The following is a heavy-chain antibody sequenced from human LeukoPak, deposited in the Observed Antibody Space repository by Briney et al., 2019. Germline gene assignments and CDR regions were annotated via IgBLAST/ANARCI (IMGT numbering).Heavy chain of an antibody. CDR2: ISSSRCYL. J-gene: IGHJ4*02. Sequence: GWSLTLSCAASGFTFSSYSMNWVRQAPGKGLEWVSSISSSRCYLYYADSVKGRFTISRDNAKNSLYLQMNSLRAEDTAVYYCARDLGCSGGSCYGFDYWGQGTLVTVSS. D-gene: IGHD2-15*01. CDR3: ARDLGCSGGSCYGFDY. V-gene: IGHV3-21*01. CDR1: GFTFSSYS.